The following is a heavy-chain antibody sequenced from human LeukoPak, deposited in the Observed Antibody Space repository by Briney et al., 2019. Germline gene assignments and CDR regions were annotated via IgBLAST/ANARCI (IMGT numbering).Heavy chain of an antibody. CDR1: GGSVSSGSYY. D-gene: IGHD2-15*01. Sequence: PSETLSLTCTVSGGSVSSGSYYWSWIRQPPGKGLEWIGYIYYSGSTYYNPSLKSRVTISVDTSKNQFSLKLSSVTAADTAVYYCARGSAPDYWGQGTLVTVSS. J-gene: IGHJ4*02. CDR2: IYYSGST. CDR3: ARGSAPDY. V-gene: IGHV4-30-4*08.